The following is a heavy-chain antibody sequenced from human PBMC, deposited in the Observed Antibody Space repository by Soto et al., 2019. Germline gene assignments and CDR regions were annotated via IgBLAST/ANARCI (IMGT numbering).Heavy chain of an antibody. CDR1: GGSISSSSYY. CDR3: ARLAANVLRYFDWLLYSDY. J-gene: IGHJ4*02. Sequence: QLQLQESGPGLVKPSETLSLTCTVSGGSISSSSYYWGWFRRPPGKGLEWFGGLHYSGSTYYNPSLKSRVTISADTSKNQFSLKLNSVTAADTAVYYCARLAANVLRYFDWLLYSDYWGQGTLVTVSS. V-gene: IGHV4-39*01. CDR2: LHYSGST. D-gene: IGHD3-9*01.